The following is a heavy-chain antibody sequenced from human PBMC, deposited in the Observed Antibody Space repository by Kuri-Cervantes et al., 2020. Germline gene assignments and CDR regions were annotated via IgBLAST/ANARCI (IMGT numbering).Heavy chain of an antibody. V-gene: IGHV1-8*02. J-gene: IGHJ6*02. Sequence: ASVKVSCKASGYTFTSYGISWVRQAPGQGLEWMGWMNPNSGNTGYAQKFQGRVTMTRNTSISTAYMELRSLRSDDTAVYYCAREGKVVTMVRGVYYYYGMDVWGQGTTVTVSS. D-gene: IGHD3-10*01. CDR2: MNPNSGNT. CDR1: GYTFTSYG. CDR3: AREGKVVTMVRGVYYYYGMDV.